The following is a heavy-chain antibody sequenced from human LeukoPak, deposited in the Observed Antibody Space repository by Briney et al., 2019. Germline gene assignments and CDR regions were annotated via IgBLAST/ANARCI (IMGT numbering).Heavy chain of an antibody. J-gene: IGHJ3*02. CDR2: IYYSGST. V-gene: IGHV4-59*01. Sequence: SETLSLTCTVSGGSISSYYWSWIRQPPGKGLEWIGYIYYSGSTNYNPSLKSRVTISVDTSKNQFSLKLSSVTAADTAVYYCARHNWNYIAFDIWGQGTRVTVSS. CDR3: ARHNWNYIAFDI. D-gene: IGHD1-7*01. CDR1: GGSISSYY.